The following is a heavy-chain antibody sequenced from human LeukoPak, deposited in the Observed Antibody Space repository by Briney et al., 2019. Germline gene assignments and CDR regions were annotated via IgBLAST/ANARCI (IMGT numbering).Heavy chain of an antibody. CDR3: TSSSGWYGNPDY. Sequence: SETLSLTCTVSDGSISSYYWSWIRLPPGNGLEWIRYISYSGSTNYNPSLKSRVTISVDTSKNQFSLKLSSVTAADTAVYYCTSSSGWYGNPDYWGQGTLVTVSS. CDR2: ISYSGST. J-gene: IGHJ4*02. CDR1: DGSISSYY. V-gene: IGHV4-59*01. D-gene: IGHD6-19*01.